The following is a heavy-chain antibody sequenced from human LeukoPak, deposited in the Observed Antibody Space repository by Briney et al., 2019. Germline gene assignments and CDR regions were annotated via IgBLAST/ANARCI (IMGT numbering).Heavy chain of an antibody. J-gene: IGHJ6*03. Sequence: ASVKVSCKASGYTFTSYGISWVRQAPGQGLEWMGWISAYNGNTNYAQKLQGRVTMTTDTSTSTAYMELRSLRSDDTAVYYCARVPTPSSWYYYYYYMDVWGKGTTVTVSS. CDR1: GYTFTSYG. CDR2: ISAYNGNT. D-gene: IGHD6-13*01. CDR3: ARVPTPSSWYYYYYYMDV. V-gene: IGHV1-18*01.